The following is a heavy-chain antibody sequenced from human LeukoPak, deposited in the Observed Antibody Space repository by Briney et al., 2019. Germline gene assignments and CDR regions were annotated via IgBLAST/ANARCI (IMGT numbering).Heavy chain of an antibody. V-gene: IGHV3-23*01. Sequence: HTGGSLRLSCAASGFTFSSSAMSWVRQAPGKGLEWVSAISNNGGYTYYADSVQDRFTISRDNSKSTLCLQMNSLRAEDTAVYYCAKQLGYCSDGSCYFPYWGQGTLVTVSS. CDR1: GFTFSSSA. J-gene: IGHJ4*02. D-gene: IGHD2-15*01. CDR3: AKQLGYCSDGSCYFPY. CDR2: ISNNGGYT.